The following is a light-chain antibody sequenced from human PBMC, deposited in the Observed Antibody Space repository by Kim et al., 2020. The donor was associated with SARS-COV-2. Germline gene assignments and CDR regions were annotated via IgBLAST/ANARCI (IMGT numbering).Light chain of an antibody. Sequence: SSLPPPASVSGSPGQSITISCTGTSSDIGGYNYVSWYQLHPGKAPKLMIFEVTDRPSGVSNRFSGSKSGNTASLTISGLQAEDEADYYCSSYTSTSTLVFGGGTQLTVL. CDR1: SSDIGGYNY. CDR2: EVT. J-gene: IGLJ3*02. V-gene: IGLV2-14*01. CDR3: SSYTSTSTLV.